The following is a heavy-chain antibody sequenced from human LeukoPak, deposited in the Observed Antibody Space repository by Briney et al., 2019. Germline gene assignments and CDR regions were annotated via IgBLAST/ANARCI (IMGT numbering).Heavy chain of an antibody. D-gene: IGHD4-11*01. V-gene: IGHV3-23*01. CDR1: GFTFSSYA. J-gene: IGHJ5*02. CDR3: AKVTTPLSYSP. CDR2: ISGSGAST. Sequence: GGSLRLSCAASGFTFSSYAMSWVRQAPGKGLEWVSAISGSGASTYYADSVKGRFTISRDNSKNTLYLQMNSLRAEDTAVYYCAKVTTPLSYSPWGQGTLVTVSS.